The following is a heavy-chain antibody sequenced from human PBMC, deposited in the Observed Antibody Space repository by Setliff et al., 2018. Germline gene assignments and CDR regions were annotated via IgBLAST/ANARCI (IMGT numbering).Heavy chain of an antibody. CDR1: DGAFSTYY. CDR2: MHQSGRI. V-gene: IGHV4-34*01. J-gene: IGHJ4*02. CDR3: RVWIGDLSRDF. D-gene: IGHD3-10*01. Sequence: ASETLSLTCDVYDGAFSTYYWTWIRQPPGKGLEWIGDMHQSGRINFNPSLKSRVTMSADPSKNQFTLKVTSVTAADTAVYYCRVWIGDLSRDFWGRGTLVTVSS.